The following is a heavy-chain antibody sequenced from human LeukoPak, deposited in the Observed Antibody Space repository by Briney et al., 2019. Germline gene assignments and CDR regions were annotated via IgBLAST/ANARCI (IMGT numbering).Heavy chain of an antibody. D-gene: IGHD2-2*01. CDR1: GYTFTSYY. J-gene: IGHJ5*02. CDR2: INPITGNT. CDR3: ARRVGIVVVPAAILWFDP. V-gene: IGHV1-46*01. Sequence: ASVKVSCKASGYTFTSYYMHWVRQAPGQGLDWMGIINPITGNTNYAQKFQGRVSMTRDTSTRTVYMELSSLRSEDTAVYYCARRVGIVVVPAAILWFDPWGQGTLVTVSS.